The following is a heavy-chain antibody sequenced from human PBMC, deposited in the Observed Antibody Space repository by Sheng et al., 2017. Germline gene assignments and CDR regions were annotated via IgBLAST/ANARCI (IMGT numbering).Heavy chain of an antibody. D-gene: IGHD7-27*01. V-gene: IGHV3-53*01. CDR2: IYSGGST. Sequence: EVQLVESGGGLIQPGGSLRLSCAASGFTVSSNYMSWVRQAPGKGLEWVSVIYSGGSTYYADSVKGRFTISRDNSKNTLYLQMNSLRAEDTAVHYCARKNWDYYFDYWGQGTLVTVSS. CDR1: GFTVSSNY. CDR3: ARKNWDYYFDY. J-gene: IGHJ4*02.